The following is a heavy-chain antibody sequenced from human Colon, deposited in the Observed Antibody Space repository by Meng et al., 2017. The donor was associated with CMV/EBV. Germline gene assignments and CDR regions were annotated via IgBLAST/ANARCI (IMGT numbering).Heavy chain of an antibody. CDR1: GYTLTSYT. Sequence: ASVKVSCKASGYTLTSYTVHWLRQAPGQGLEWMGIGSPSGGSTSFGEKFQGRVTMTRDTSTSTVYMVLSSLRSEDTAVYYCARAIASNGHFDYWGQGTLVTVSS. CDR2: GSPSGGST. D-gene: IGHD3-3*02. V-gene: IGHV1-46*01. CDR3: ARAIASNGHFDY. J-gene: IGHJ4*02.